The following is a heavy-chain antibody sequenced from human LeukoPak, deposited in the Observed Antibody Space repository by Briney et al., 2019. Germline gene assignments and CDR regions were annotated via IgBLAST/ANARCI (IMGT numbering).Heavy chain of an antibody. Sequence: GGSLRLSCAASGFTFSSYAMHWVRQAPGKGLEWVAFIRYDGSNKYYADSVKGRFTISRDNSKNTLYLQMNSLRAEDTAVCYCARGYCSGGSCFHFDYWGQGTLVTVSS. CDR2: IRYDGSNK. V-gene: IGHV3-30*02. D-gene: IGHD2-15*01. CDR3: ARGYCSGGSCFHFDY. J-gene: IGHJ4*02. CDR1: GFTFSSYA.